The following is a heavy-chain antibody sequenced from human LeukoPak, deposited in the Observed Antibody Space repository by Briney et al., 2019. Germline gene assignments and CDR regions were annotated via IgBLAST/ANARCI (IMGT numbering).Heavy chain of an antibody. CDR3: ATRGGFGELSY. V-gene: IGHV4-30-2*01. CDR1: GGSISSGGYS. Sequence: PSETLSLTCDVSGGSISSGGYSWSWIRQPPGKGLEWIGYIYHSGSTYYNPSLKSRVTISVDRSKNQFSLKLSSVTAADTAVYYCATRGGFGELSYWGQGTLVTVSS. J-gene: IGHJ4*02. D-gene: IGHD3-10*01. CDR2: IYHSGST.